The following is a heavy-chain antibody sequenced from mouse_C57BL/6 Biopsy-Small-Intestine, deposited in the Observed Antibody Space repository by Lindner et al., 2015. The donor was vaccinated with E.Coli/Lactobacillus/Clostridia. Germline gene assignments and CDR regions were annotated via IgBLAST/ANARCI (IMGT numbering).Heavy chain of an antibody. CDR3: ARDRNYGTNGEYFQH. CDR2: IIPIFGTA. CDR1: GGTFSSYA. J-gene: IGHJ3*01. V-gene: IGHV1-81*01. Sequence: SVKVSCKASGGTFSSYAISWVRQAPGQGLEWMGGIIPIFGTANYAQKFQGRVTITADESTSTAYMELSSLRSDDTAVYYCARDRNYGTNGEYFQHWGQGTLVTV. D-gene: IGHD1-1*01.